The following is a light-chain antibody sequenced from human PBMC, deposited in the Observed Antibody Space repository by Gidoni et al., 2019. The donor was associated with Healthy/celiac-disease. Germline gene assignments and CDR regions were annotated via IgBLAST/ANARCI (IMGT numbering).Light chain of an antibody. J-gene: IGKJ4*01. CDR3: QQSYSTPLT. CDR1: QSISSY. CDR2: AAS. Sequence: DIQMTQSPSSLSASVGDRVTIPCRASQSISSYLNWYQQKPGKAPKLLIYAASSLQSGVPSRCSGSGSGTDFTLTISSLQPEDFATYYCQQSYSTPLTFGGXTKVEIK. V-gene: IGKV1-39*01.